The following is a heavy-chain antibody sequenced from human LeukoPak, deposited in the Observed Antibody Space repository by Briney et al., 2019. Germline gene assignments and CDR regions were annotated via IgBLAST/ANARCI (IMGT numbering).Heavy chain of an antibody. J-gene: IGHJ4*02. CDR3: ARDSSDWLQLDY. Sequence: RSLRLSCAAXGFTFSSYAMHWVRQAPGKGLEWVAVISYDGNNKYYADSVKGRFTISRDNSKNTLYLQMNSLRAEDTAVYYCARDSSDWLQLDYWGQGTLVTVSS. CDR2: ISYDGNNK. D-gene: IGHD3-9*01. V-gene: IGHV3-30-3*01. CDR1: GFTFSSYA.